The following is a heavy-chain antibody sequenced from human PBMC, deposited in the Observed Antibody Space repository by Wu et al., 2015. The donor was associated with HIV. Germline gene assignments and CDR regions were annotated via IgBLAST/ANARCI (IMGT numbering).Heavy chain of an antibody. CDR3: NRGMQQWVNDAFDI. Sequence: QVHLVQSGPEVKKPGASVKVSCKTSGYTFTGFYIHWVRQAPGQGLEWMGLINPGIGSTYYAEKFQGRITVTRDTSTNTVNMQLGTLTSEDTAVYYCNRGMQQWVNDAFDIWGQGTMVTVSS. V-gene: IGHV1-46*03. CDR1: GYTFTGFY. CDR2: INPGIGST. J-gene: IGHJ3*02. D-gene: IGHD6-13*01.